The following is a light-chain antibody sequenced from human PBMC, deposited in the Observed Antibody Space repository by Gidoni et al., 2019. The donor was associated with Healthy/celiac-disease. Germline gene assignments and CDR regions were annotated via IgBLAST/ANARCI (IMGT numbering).Light chain of an antibody. CDR1: QSISSY. CDR3: QPSYSTPLT. V-gene: IGKV1-39*01. Sequence: DIQMTQSPSSLSASVGDRVTITCRASQSISSYLNWYQQKPGKAPKLLIYAASSLQSGVPSGFSGSGSGTDFTLTISSLQPEDFATYYCQPSYSTPLTFGQGTKVEIK. CDR2: AAS. J-gene: IGKJ1*01.